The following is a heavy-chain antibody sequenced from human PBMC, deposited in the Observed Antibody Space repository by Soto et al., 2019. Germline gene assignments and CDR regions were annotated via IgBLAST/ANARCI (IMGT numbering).Heavy chain of an antibody. CDR3: APLVVAAITYYFDS. V-gene: IGHV2-5*02. CDR2: IYWDDDK. D-gene: IGHD2-15*01. CDR1: GFSLSTSGVG. Sequence: SGPTLVNPTQTLTLTCTFSGFSLSTSGVGVGWIRQPPGKALEWLALIYWDDDKRYSPSLKSMLTITKDTYKNHVVPILTNMDPVETATYYCAPLVVAAITYYFDSWGQGTPVTVSS. J-gene: IGHJ4*02.